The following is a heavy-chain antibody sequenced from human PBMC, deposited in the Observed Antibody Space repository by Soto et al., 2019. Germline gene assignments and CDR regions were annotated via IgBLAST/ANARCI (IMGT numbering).Heavy chain of an antibody. CDR3: ARDLGILAGVSGWYNWFDP. CDR1: GFTFSTYW. V-gene: IGHV3-74*01. J-gene: IGHJ5*02. CDR2: INSDGSST. D-gene: IGHD6-19*01. Sequence: EVQLMESGGGLVQPGGSLTLSCAASGFTFSTYWMHGVRQFPGKGLVWVSRINSDGSSTTYADSVKGRFTISRDNVKNTLYLQMNSLRVDDTAVYYCARDLGILAGVSGWYNWFDPWGQGTLVTVSS.